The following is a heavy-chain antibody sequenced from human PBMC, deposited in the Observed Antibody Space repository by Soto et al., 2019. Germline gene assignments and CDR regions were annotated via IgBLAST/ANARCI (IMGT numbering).Heavy chain of an antibody. CDR3: VRDSVEWELLYDAFDL. CDR1: GFTFSSNN. CDR2: ITGNSDSI. Sequence: EVQLVESGGGLVQPGGSLRLSCAASGFTFSSNNMNWVRQAPGKGLEWLSYITGNSDSIYYADSVKGRFTISRDNAKKSLYLQMNSLRDEDTAVYFCVRDSVEWELLYDAFDLWGQGTLVTVSS. J-gene: IGHJ3*01. V-gene: IGHV3-48*02. D-gene: IGHD1-26*01.